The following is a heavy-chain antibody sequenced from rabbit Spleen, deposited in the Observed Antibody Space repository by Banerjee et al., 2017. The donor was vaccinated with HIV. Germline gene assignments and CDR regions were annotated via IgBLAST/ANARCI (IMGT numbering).Heavy chain of an antibody. V-gene: IGHV1S40*01. D-gene: IGHD8-1*01. CDR3: ARDTASSFSSYGMDL. CDR1: GVSFSSSSY. Sequence: QSLEESGGDLVKPGASLTLTCTASGVSFSSSSYMCWVRQAPGKGLEWIACIDAGSSGFTYFATWAKGRFTISKTSSTTVTLQMTRLTAADTATYFCARDTASSFSSYGMDLWCPGTLVTVS. J-gene: IGHJ6*01. CDR2: IDAGSSGFT.